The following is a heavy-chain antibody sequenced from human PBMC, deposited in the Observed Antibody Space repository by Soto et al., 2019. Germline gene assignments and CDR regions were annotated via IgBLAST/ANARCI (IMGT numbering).Heavy chain of an antibody. CDR3: AKAGHPYYYGSGSYYEFDY. Sequence: GGSLRLSCAASGFTFSSYAMSWVRQAPGKGLEWVSAISGSGGSTYYADSVKGRFTISRDNSKNTLYLQMNSLRAEDTAVYYCAKAGHPYYYGSGSYYEFDYWGQGTLVTVSS. J-gene: IGHJ4*02. CDR2: ISGSGGST. D-gene: IGHD3-10*01. V-gene: IGHV3-23*01. CDR1: GFTFSSYA.